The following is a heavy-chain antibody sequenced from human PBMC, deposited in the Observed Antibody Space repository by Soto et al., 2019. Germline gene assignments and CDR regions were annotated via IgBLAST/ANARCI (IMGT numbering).Heavy chain of an antibody. CDR3: AKCSSTSCYADRFDY. Sequence: PGGSLRHSCAACGFTFSSYAMSWGRQAPGKGLEWVSAISGSGGSTYYADSVKGRFTISRDNSKNTLYLQMNSLRAEGTAVYYCAKCSSTSCYADRFDYWGQGTLVTVSS. CDR2: ISGSGGST. V-gene: IGHV3-23*01. D-gene: IGHD2-2*01. J-gene: IGHJ4*02. CDR1: GFTFSSYA.